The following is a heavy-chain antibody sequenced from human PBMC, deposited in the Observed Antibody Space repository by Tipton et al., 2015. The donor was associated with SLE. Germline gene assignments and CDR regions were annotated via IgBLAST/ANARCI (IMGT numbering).Heavy chain of an antibody. V-gene: IGHV4-61*02. CDR2: LSSSGSS. Sequence: GLVKPSETLSLTCAVSGGSPINYGNYYWNWIRQPAGKGLEWIGRLSSSGSSDYSPSLKSRTTISMDASKNQFSLTLNSVTAADTAMYYCVTYGSSRFRIRVWWFESWGQGTQVTVSP. CDR1: GGSPINYGNYY. CDR3: VTYGSSRFRIRVWWFES. J-gene: IGHJ5*01. D-gene: IGHD6-13*01.